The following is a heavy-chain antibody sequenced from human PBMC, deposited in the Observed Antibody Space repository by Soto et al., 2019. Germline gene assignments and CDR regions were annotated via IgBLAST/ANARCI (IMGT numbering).Heavy chain of an antibody. D-gene: IGHD3-10*01. CDR2: IRRKTNRYTT. J-gene: IGHJ4*02. Sequence: SGGSLRPSCAASGLTFSDRCIDWVRQAPGKGLEWVGRIRRKTNRYTTEYAASAKGTFIISRPSSTNSRYRQMCSLKTEETTVYYCTRGSRVHYYFDYWGQGTLVTVSS. CDR1: GLTFSDRC. V-gene: IGHV3-72*01. CDR3: TRGSRVHYYFDY.